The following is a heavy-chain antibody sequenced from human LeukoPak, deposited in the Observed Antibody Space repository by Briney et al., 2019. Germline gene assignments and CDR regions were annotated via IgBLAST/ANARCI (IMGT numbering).Heavy chain of an antibody. CDR2: ISSSSSYI. CDR1: GFTFSSYS. J-gene: IGHJ4*02. D-gene: IGHD6-13*01. Sequence: KAGGSLRLSCAASGFTFSSYSMNWVRQAPGKGLEWVSSISSSSSYICYADSVKGRFTISRDNAKNSLYLQMNSLRAEDTAVYYCARESFPYSSSWYGFVLPFHHQINYFDYWGQGTLVTVSS. V-gene: IGHV3-21*01. CDR3: ARESFPYSSSWYGFVLPFHHQINYFDY.